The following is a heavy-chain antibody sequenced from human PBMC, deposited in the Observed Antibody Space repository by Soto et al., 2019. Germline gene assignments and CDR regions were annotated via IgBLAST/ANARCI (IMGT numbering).Heavy chain of an antibody. D-gene: IGHD2-2*01. CDR2: ISYDGSNK. Sequence: GSLRLSCAASGFTLSSYGMHWVRQAPGKGLEWVAVISYDGSNKYYADSVKGRFTISRDNSKNTLYLQMNSLRSEDTAVYYCARGDCISTSCPDYYGMDVWGQGTTVTVSS. CDR1: GFTLSSYG. CDR3: ARGDCISTSCPDYYGMDV. V-gene: IGHV3-30*03. J-gene: IGHJ6*02.